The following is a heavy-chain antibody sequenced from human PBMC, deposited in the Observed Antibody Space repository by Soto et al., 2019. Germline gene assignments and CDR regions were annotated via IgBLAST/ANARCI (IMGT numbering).Heavy chain of an antibody. D-gene: IGHD6-19*01. V-gene: IGHV4-34*01. CDR2: INHSGST. J-gene: IGHJ6*02. Sequence: QVQLQQWGAGLLKPSETLSLTCAVYGGSFSGYYWSWIRQPPGKGLEWIGEINHSGSTNYNPSLKSRVTISVDTSKNQFSLKLSSVTAADTAVYYCARGRRKSIIAVAGPLLVGMDVWGQGTTVTVSS. CDR3: ARGRRKSIIAVAGPLLVGMDV. CDR1: GGSFSGYY.